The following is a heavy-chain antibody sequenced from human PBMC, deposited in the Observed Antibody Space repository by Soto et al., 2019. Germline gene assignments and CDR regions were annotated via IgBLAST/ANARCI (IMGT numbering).Heavy chain of an antibody. CDR3: AKGRGGSGSLTPRVDF. D-gene: IGHD3-10*01. V-gene: IGHV3-23*01. J-gene: IGHJ4*02. CDR1: GFTFNNYA. CDR2: ISGGGDTT. Sequence: EVQLLESGGGLVQPGGPLRLPCVAPGFTFNNYAMTWVGQVPGKGRRWISAISGGGDTTSYADSVKGRFTVSRDGSKTTLYLQMSSLRAEDTALYYCAKGRGGSGSLTPRVDFWGQGTLVTVSS.